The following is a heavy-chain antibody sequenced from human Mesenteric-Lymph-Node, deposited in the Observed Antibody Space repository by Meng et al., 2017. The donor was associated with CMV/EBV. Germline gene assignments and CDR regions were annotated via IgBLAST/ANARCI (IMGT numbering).Heavy chain of an antibody. D-gene: IGHD2-2*02. CDR2: IYYSGST. V-gene: IGHV4-39*07. CDR3: ASGYCSSPSCYTGEDWFDP. CDR1: GGSITRSRYY. J-gene: IGHJ5*02. Sequence: GSLRLSCTVSGGSITRSRYYWGWIRQPPGKGLEWIGTIYYSGSTYYNPSLKSRVTISLDTSKSHFSLKLTSVTAADTAVYFCASGYCSSPSCYTGEDWFDPWGQGTLVTVSS.